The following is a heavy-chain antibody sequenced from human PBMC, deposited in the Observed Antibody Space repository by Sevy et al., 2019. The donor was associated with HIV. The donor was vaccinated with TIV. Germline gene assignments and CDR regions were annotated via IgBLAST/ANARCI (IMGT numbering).Heavy chain of an antibody. Sequence: GGSLRLSCAASGFTFSSYSMNWVRQAPGKGLEWVSYISSSSSTIYYADSVMGRFTISRDNAKNSLYLQMNSLRDEDTAVYYCARTKGPYSSSWYYFDYWGQGTLVTVSS. D-gene: IGHD6-13*01. CDR2: ISSSSSTI. V-gene: IGHV3-48*02. CDR3: ARTKGPYSSSWYYFDY. CDR1: GFTFSSYS. J-gene: IGHJ4*02.